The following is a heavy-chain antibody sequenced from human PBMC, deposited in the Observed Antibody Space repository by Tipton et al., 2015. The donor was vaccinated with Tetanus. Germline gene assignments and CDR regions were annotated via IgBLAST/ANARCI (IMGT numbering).Heavy chain of an antibody. J-gene: IGHJ2*01. V-gene: IGHV3-74*01. Sequence: SLRLSCAASGFTFSAYWMHWVRQAPGKGLVWVSRMNSDGSYIAYADSVKGRFTISRDNAKNTLFLQMSSLRGEDTAVYYCARGYTGWANWYFDLWGRGTRVTVSS. D-gene: IGHD6-19*01. CDR1: GFTFSAYW. CDR2: MNSDGSYI. CDR3: ARGYTGWANWYFDL.